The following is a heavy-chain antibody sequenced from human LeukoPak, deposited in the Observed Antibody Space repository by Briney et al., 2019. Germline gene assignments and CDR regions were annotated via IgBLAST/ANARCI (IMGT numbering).Heavy chain of an antibody. J-gene: IGHJ3*02. Sequence: GGSLRLSCAASGFTFSSYGMHWVRQAPGKGLEWVAFIRYDGSNKYYADSVKGRFTISRDNSKNTLYLQMNSLRAEDTAVYYCAKDYLRVVVIANDAFDIWGRGTMVTVSS. D-gene: IGHD3-22*01. CDR1: GFTFSSYG. CDR3: AKDYLRVVVIANDAFDI. CDR2: IRYDGSNK. V-gene: IGHV3-30*02.